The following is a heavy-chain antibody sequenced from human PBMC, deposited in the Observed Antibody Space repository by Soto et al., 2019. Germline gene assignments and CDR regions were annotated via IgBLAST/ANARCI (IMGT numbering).Heavy chain of an antibody. J-gene: IGHJ4*02. CDR2: ISYDGSNK. CDR3: AAYCSGGSCYQTNDY. V-gene: IGHV3-30-3*01. D-gene: IGHD2-15*01. CDR1: GFTFSSYA. Sequence: PGGSLRLSCAASGFTFSSYAMHWVRQAPGKGLEWVAVISYDGSNKYYADSVKGRFTIPRDNSKNTLYLQMNSLRAEDTAVYYCAAYCSGGSCYQTNDYWGQGTLVTVSS.